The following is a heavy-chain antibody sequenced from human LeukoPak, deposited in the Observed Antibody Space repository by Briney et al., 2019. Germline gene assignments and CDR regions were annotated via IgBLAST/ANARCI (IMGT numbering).Heavy chain of an antibody. CDR2: IYTSGST. CDR3: ARGGYGSGSFRPFDY. Sequence: SETLSLTCTVSGGSISSGSYYWSWLRQPAGKGLEWIGRIYTSGSTNYNPSLKSRVTISVDTSKNQFSLKLNSVTAADTAVYYCARGGYGSGSFRPFDYWGQGTLVTVSS. CDR1: GGSISSGSYY. V-gene: IGHV4-61*02. J-gene: IGHJ4*02. D-gene: IGHD3-10*01.